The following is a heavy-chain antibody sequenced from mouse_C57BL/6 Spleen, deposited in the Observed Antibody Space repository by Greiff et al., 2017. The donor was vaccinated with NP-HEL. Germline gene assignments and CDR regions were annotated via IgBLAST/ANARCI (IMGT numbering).Heavy chain of an antibody. CDR1: GFTFSSYG. CDR2: ISSGGSYT. Sequence: EVQLVESGGDLVKPGGSLKLSCAASGFTFSSYGMSWVRQTPDKRLEWVATISSGGSYTYYPDSVKGRFTISRDNAKNTLYLQMSSLKSDDTAMYYCARHGSYDGYYYDYWGQGTTLTVSS. D-gene: IGHD2-3*01. V-gene: IGHV5-6*01. CDR3: ARHGSYDGYYYDY. J-gene: IGHJ2*01.